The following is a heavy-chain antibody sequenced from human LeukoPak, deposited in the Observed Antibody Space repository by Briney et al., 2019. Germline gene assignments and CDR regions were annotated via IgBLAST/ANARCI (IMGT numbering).Heavy chain of an antibody. CDR3: ARGAESEIFFDY. CDR1: GGSISSYY. J-gene: IGHJ4*02. D-gene: IGHD2-15*01. CDR2: IYYTGHA. Sequence: SETLSLTCTVSGGSISSYYWSWIRQPPGKGLEWIGYIYYTGHAYYTPSLQSRATISADTSRNQFSLNLTSVTAADTAVYYCARGAESEIFFDYWGQGTLVTVSS. V-gene: IGHV4-59*08.